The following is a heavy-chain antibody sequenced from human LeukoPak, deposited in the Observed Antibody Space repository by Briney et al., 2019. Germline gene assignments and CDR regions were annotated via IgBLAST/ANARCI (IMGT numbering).Heavy chain of an antibody. CDR3: ATDEAATGRLDY. J-gene: IGHJ4*02. D-gene: IGHD1-1*01. CDR1: GFNFSNYW. V-gene: IGHV3-74*01. Sequence: GGSLRLSCAASGFNFSNYWMHWVRQAPGKGLVWVSRINSDGSSTSYADSVKGRFTISRDNAENTQYLQINSLRAEDTAVYYCATDEAATGRLDYWGQGTLVTDSS. CDR2: INSDGSST.